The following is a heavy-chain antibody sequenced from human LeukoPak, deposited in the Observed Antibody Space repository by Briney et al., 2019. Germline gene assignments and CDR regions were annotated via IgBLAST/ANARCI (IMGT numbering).Heavy chain of an antibody. V-gene: IGHV4-31*03. CDR2: IYYSGST. J-gene: IGHJ6*03. Sequence: PSQTLSLTCTVSGGSISSGGYYWSWIRQHPGKGLEWIGYIYYSGSTYYNPSLKSRVTISVDTSKIQFSLKLSSVTAADTAVYYCARERRITIFGVVTTQYYYYMDVWGKGTTVTVSS. CDR3: ARERRITIFGVVTTQYYYYMDV. CDR1: GGSISSGGYY. D-gene: IGHD3-3*01.